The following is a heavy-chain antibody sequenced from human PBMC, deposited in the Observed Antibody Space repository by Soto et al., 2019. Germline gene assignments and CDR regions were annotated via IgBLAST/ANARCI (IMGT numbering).Heavy chain of an antibody. CDR3: ARVEYSGSYYFDY. D-gene: IGHD1-26*01. Sequence: EVQLVESGGGLVQPGGSLRLSCAASGFTFSDHYMDWVRQAPGKGLEWVGRTRNKANSYTTEYAASVKGRFTISRDDSKNSLYLQMNSLKNEDTAVYYCARVEYSGSYYFDYWGQGTLVTVSS. CDR2: TRNKANSYTT. CDR1: GFTFSDHY. J-gene: IGHJ4*02. V-gene: IGHV3-72*01.